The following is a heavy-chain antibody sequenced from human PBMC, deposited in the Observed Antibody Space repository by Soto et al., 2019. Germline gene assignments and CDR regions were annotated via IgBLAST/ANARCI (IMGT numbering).Heavy chain of an antibody. CDR3: AKFFVETGGSSGWPWSFHF. CDR2: ISGTCGTI. D-gene: IGHD6-25*01. Sequence: EVQLLESGGGLVQPGGSLRLSCAASGFTFSSYGMNWVRQAPGKGLEWGSAISGTCGTIYYADSVKGRFSISRDNSRNTLHLQMNRLRAEDTAIYYCAKFFVETGGSSGWPWSFHFWGQGTLVTVSS. CDR1: GFTFSSYG. V-gene: IGHV3-23*01. J-gene: IGHJ4*02.